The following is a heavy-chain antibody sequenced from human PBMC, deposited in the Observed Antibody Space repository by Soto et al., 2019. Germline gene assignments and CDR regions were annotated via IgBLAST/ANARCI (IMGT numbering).Heavy chain of an antibody. CDR2: ISAYYGST. D-gene: IGHD3-10*01. CDR3: VREEEVFRGVVSLAY. Sequence: QVQMVQSGAEVKKPGASVKVSCKASGYTFTTYGLSWVRQAPGQGLEWMGWISAYYGSTNYAQKFQGGVTMTTDTPTGTAYMELSSLRSDDTAVYYCVREEEVFRGVVSLAYWGQGTLVSV. V-gene: IGHV1-18*01. CDR1: GYTFTTYG. J-gene: IGHJ4*02.